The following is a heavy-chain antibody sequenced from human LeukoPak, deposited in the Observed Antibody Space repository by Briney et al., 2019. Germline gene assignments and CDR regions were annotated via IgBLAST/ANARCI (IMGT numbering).Heavy chain of an antibody. Sequence: PGGSLRLSCAASGFTFSSYSMNWVCQAPGKGLEWVSSISSSSSYIYYADSVKGRFTISRDNAKNSLYLQMNSLRAEDTAVYYCARGESIAAPPATDDYWGQGTLVTVSS. J-gene: IGHJ4*02. CDR3: ARGESIAAPPATDDY. CDR2: ISSSSSYI. V-gene: IGHV3-21*01. D-gene: IGHD6-6*01. CDR1: GFTFSSYS.